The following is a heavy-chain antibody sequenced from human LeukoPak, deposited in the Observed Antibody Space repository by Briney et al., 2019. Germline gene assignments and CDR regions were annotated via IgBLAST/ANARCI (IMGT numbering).Heavy chain of an antibody. CDR1: GFTDSNNF. J-gene: IGHJ4*02. Sequence: GGSLRLSCEASGFTDSNNFMNWVRQAPGKGLEWVSVIYSGGTTYYADSVEGRFTISRHNSKNTLYLQMNSLRVEDTAVYYCATPSPGGAAAGLFDYWGQGTLVTVSS. CDR2: IYSGGTT. V-gene: IGHV3-53*04. CDR3: ATPSPGGAAAGLFDY. D-gene: IGHD6-13*01.